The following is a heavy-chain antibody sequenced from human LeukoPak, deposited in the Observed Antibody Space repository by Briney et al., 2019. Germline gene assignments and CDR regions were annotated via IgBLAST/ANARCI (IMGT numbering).Heavy chain of an antibody. J-gene: IGHJ4*02. CDR3: ARDHSSSWTFDY. D-gene: IGHD6-13*01. Sequence: GGSLRLSCAASGFAFSSYSMNWVRLAPGKGLEWVSYISRSSSILYYADSVKGRFTISRDNAKNSLYLQMNSLIDEDTAVYYCARDHSSSWTFDYWGQGTLVTVSS. CDR1: GFAFSSYS. V-gene: IGHV3-48*02. CDR2: ISRSSSIL.